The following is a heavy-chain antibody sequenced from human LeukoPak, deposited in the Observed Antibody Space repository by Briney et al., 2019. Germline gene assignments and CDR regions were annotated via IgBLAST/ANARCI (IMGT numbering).Heavy chain of an antibody. Sequence: GGSLRLSCAASGFTFSSYSMNWVRQAPGKGLEWVSSISSSSSYIYYADSVKGRFTISRDNAKNSLYLQMNSLRAEDTAVYYCAKGSGRRYFDWYSAYWGQGTLVTVSS. CDR3: AKGSGRRYFDWYSAY. J-gene: IGHJ4*02. D-gene: IGHD3-9*01. V-gene: IGHV3-21*01. CDR1: GFTFSSYS. CDR2: ISSSSSYI.